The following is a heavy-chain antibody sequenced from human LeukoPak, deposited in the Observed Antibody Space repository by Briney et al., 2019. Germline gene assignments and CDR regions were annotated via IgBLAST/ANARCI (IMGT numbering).Heavy chain of an antibody. Sequence: ASVKVSCKASGYTFTSYYMHWVRQAPGQGLEWMGIINPSGGSTSYAQKFQGRVTMTRDMSTSTVYMELSSLRSEDTAVYYCARGSRVLRFLEWLPPSDYWGQGTLVTVSS. CDR3: ARGSRVLRFLEWLPPSDY. CDR1: GYTFTSYY. V-gene: IGHV1-46*01. J-gene: IGHJ4*02. CDR2: INPSGGST. D-gene: IGHD3-3*01.